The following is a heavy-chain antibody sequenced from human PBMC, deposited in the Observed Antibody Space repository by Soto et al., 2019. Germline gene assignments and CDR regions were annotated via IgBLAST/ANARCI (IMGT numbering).Heavy chain of an antibody. J-gene: IGHJ4*02. Sequence: SVKVSCKASGGTFSSYAISWVRQAPGQGLEWMGGIIPIFGTANYAQKFQGRVTITADESTSTAYMELSSLRSEDTAVYYCAREGQSGSYFDYWGQGTLVTVSS. CDR2: IIPIFGTA. CDR1: GGTFSSYA. D-gene: IGHD1-26*01. V-gene: IGHV1-69*13. CDR3: AREGQSGSYFDY.